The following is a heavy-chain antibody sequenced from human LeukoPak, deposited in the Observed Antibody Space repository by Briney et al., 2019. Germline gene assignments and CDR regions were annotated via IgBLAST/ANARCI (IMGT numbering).Heavy chain of an antibody. D-gene: IGHD3-16*01. CDR3: ARDLGFGGIAGS. CDR1: GYTFTGYY. Sequence: ASVKVSCKASGYTFTGYYMHWVRQAPGQGLEWMGWINPNGGGTNYAQKFQGRVTMTRDTSISTAYMELSRLRSDDTAVYYCARDLGFGGIAGSWGQGTLVTVSS. V-gene: IGHV1-2*02. J-gene: IGHJ4*02. CDR2: INPNGGGT.